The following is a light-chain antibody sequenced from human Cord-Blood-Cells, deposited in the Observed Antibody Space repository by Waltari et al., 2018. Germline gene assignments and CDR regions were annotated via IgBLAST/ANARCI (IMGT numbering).Light chain of an antibody. J-gene: IGKJ2*01. Sequence: DIQMTQSPSTLSASVGDRVTITCRASQSISSWLAWYQQKPGKAPKLLIYDASSLDSGDPSRFIGTQSGTEFTLTISSLQPDDFATYYCQQYNSYAGTFSQGTKLEIK. CDR3: QQYNSYAGT. V-gene: IGKV1-5*01. CDR2: DAS. CDR1: QSISSW.